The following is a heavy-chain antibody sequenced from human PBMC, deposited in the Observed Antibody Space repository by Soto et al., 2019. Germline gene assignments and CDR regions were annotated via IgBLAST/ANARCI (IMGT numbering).Heavy chain of an antibody. CDR2: ISYDGSNK. CDR1: GFTFSSYA. V-gene: IGHV3-30-3*01. CDR3: ARDLRFSDDYGDFRDY. Sequence: PGGSLRLSCAASGFTFSSYAMHWVRQAPGKGLEWVAVISYDGSNKYYADSVKGRFTISRDNSKNTLYLQMNSLRAEDTAVYYCARDLRFSDDYGDFRDYWGQGTLVTVSS. J-gene: IGHJ4*02. D-gene: IGHD4-17*01.